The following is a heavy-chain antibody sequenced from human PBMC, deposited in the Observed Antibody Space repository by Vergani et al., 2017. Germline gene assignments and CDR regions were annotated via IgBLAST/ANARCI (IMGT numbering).Heavy chain of an antibody. CDR2: IYWDDDK. J-gene: IGHJ3*02. Sequence: QITLKESGPTLVKPTQTLTLTCTFSGFSLSTSGVGVGWIRQPPGQALEWLALIYWDDDKRYSPSLKRRLTITKDTAKNQVVLTMTNMEPVDTATYYCAHTGDWNYVKAFDIWGQGTMVTVSS. CDR3: AHTGDWNYVKAFDI. CDR1: GFSLSTSGVG. V-gene: IGHV2-5*02. D-gene: IGHD1-7*01.